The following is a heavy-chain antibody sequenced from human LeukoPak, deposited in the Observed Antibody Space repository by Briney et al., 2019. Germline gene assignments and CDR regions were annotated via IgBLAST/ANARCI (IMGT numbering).Heavy chain of an antibody. CDR1: AGPVSTDY. D-gene: IGHD1-14*01. V-gene: IGHV4-59*02. CDR2: IYYSGTT. Sequence: SETLSLTCAVSAGPVSTDYWSWIRQPPGKGLEWIGYIYYSGTTNYNPSLKSRVTISLDTSKNQFSVRLSSVTAADTAVYYCARDAPYNRNRGIDPWGQGTLVTVSS. J-gene: IGHJ5*02. CDR3: ARDAPYNRNRGIDP.